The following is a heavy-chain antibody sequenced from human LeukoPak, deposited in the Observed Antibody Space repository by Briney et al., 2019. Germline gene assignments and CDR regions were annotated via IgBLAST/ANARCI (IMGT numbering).Heavy chain of an antibody. Sequence: SETLSLTCTVSGGSISSYYRSWIRQPAGKGLEWIGRIYTSGSTNYNPSLKSRVTMSVDTSKNQFSLKLSSVTAADTAVYYCARLTTSRPNYYYYGMDVWGQGTTVTVSS. D-gene: IGHD4-11*01. V-gene: IGHV4-4*07. CDR3: ARLTTSRPNYYYYGMDV. CDR2: IYTSGST. J-gene: IGHJ6*02. CDR1: GGSISSYY.